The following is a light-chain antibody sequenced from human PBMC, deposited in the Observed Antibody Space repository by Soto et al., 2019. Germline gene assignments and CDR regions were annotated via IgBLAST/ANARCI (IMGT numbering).Light chain of an antibody. CDR3: SSYAGSATVV. CDR2: GVT. V-gene: IGLV2-14*03. CDR1: TNDVGGYNY. J-gene: IGLJ7*01. Sequence: QSALTQPASVSGSPGQSITISCSGTTNDVGGYNYVSWYQQHPGKAPKLLIYGVTDRPSGVSSRFSGSKSGNAASLTISGLQPDDEADYYCSSYAGSATVVFGGGTQLTVL.